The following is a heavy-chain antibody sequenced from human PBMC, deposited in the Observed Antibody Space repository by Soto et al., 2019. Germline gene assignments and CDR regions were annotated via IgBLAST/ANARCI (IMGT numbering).Heavy chain of an antibody. J-gene: IGHJ4*02. V-gene: IGHV4-59*01. D-gene: IGHD1-26*01. Sequence: SETLSLTCTVSGDSIRSYYWSWIRQPPGKGLEWIGYIYYSGYTSYNPSLKSRVTISVDTSKNQFSLKLNSVTAADTAVYYCARCFSGNYPRRPEEQYYFDYWGQGTLVPVSS. CDR2: IYYSGYT. CDR3: ARCFSGNYPRRPEEQYYFDY. CDR1: GDSIRSYY.